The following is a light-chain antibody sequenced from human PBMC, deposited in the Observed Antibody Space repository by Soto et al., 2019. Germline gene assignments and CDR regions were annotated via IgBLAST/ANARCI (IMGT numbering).Light chain of an antibody. J-gene: IGLJ1*01. CDR2: SNH. Sequence: QAALTRPPAASGTAGQRATISCSGSSSKIGSNTVNWYQLLPGTAPKLLMYSNHQRPSGVPDRFPGSKSCTSASLAIKGLPSEDVADYYCATWDDSLNALYVFGTGTKVTV. V-gene: IGLV1-44*01. CDR1: SSKIGSNT. CDR3: ATWDDSLNALYV.